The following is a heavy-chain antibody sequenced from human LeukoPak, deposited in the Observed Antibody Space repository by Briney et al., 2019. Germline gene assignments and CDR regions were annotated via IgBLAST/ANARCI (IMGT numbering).Heavy chain of an antibody. V-gene: IGHV4-39*01. CDR1: GGSISSSSYY. D-gene: IGHD6-13*01. CDR2: IYYSGST. J-gene: IGHJ4*02. CDR3: ARGYSSSWFTFFDY. Sequence: SETLSLTCTVPGGSISSSSYYWGWIRQPPGKGLEWIGRIYYSGSTYYNPSLKSRVTISVDTSKNQFSLKLSSVTAADTAVYYCARGYSSSWFTFFDYWGQGTLVTVSS.